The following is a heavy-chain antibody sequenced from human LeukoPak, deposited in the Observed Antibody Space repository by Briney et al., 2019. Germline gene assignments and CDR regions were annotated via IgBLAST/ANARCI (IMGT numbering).Heavy chain of an antibody. J-gene: IGHJ6*02. Sequence: ASVKVSCKASGGTFSSYAISWVRQAPGQGLEWMGWISAYNGNTNYAQKLQGRVTMTTDTSTSTAYMELRSLRSDDTAVYYCAREAKVTMIVYYYYGMDVWGQGTTVTVSS. V-gene: IGHV1-18*01. D-gene: IGHD3-22*01. CDR3: AREAKVTMIVYYYYGMDV. CDR1: GGTFSSYA. CDR2: ISAYNGNT.